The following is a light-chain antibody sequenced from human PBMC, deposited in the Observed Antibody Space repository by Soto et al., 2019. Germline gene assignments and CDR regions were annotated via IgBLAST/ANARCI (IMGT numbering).Light chain of an antibody. Sequence: SLSPGARATLSCRASQSASSSLAWYQQKPGLAPTLLISDASSRASGVPDRFTGGGSGTDFTLTIRRLEPEDFALYYCQQYAGSPITFGQGTRLEIK. CDR2: DAS. V-gene: IGKV3-20*01. CDR3: QQYAGSPIT. CDR1: QSASSS. J-gene: IGKJ5*01.